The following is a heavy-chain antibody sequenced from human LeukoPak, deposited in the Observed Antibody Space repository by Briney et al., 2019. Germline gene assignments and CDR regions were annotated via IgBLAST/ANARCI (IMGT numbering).Heavy chain of an antibody. CDR1: GFTFSSYA. Sequence: GRSLRLSCAASGFTFSSYAMHWVRQAPGKGLEWVAVISYDGSNKYYADSVKGRFTISRDNSKNTLYLQMNSLRAEDTAVYCCARDAIWGQGTLVTVSS. V-gene: IGHV3-30-3*01. J-gene: IGHJ4*02. CDR3: ARDAI. CDR2: ISYDGSNK.